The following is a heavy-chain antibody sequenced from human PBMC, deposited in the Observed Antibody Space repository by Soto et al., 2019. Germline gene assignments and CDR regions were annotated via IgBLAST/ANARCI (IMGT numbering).Heavy chain of an antibody. CDR3: ARAKYYYDSHTGGWFDP. D-gene: IGHD3-22*01. CDR2: ISSSSSYI. J-gene: IGHJ5*02. CDR1: GFTFSSYS. V-gene: IGHV3-21*01. Sequence: EVQLVESGGGLVKPGGSLRLSCAASGFTFSSYSMNWVRQAPGKGLEWVSSISSSSSYIYYADSVKGRFTISRDNAKNSLYLQMNSLRAEDTAVYYWARAKYYYDSHTGGWFDPWGQGTLVTVSS.